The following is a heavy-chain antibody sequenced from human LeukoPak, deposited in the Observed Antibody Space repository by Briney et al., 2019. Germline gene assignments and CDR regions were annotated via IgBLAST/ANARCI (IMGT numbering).Heavy chain of an antibody. D-gene: IGHD2-2*01. CDR2: IIPIFGTA. V-gene: IGHV1-69*13. CDR1: GYTFTSYA. CDR3: ARDQGCSSTSCFNWFDP. Sequence: ASVKVSCKASGYTFTSYAISWVRQAPGQGLEWMGGIIPIFGTANYAQKFQGRVTITADESTSTAYMELSSLRSEDTAVYYCARDQGCSSTSCFNWFDPWGQGTLVTVSS. J-gene: IGHJ5*02.